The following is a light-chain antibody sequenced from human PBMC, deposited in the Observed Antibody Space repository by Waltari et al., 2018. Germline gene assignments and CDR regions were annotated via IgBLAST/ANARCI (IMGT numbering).Light chain of an antibody. V-gene: IGKV3D-15*01. CDR3: QQYNFWPRT. Sequence: IVMTPSPGTLSVSPGERATLPCRASPRIGNNLAWYQQKRGQAPRLLIFGAFTRATDIPARFSGSGSGTEFTLTISSVQSEDFAVYYCQQYNFWPRTFGLGTKVEI. J-gene: IGKJ1*01. CDR2: GAF. CDR1: PRIGNN.